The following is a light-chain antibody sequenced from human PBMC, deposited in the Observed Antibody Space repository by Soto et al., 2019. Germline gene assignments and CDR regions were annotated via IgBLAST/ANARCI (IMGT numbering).Light chain of an antibody. CDR1: QSVLYSSNNKNY. V-gene: IGKV4-1*01. CDR2: WAS. J-gene: IGKJ4*01. CDR3: QQYFSPPLA. Sequence: DIVMTQSPDSLAVSLGERATINCKSSQSVLYSSNNKNYLAWYQQKPGQPPKLLIYWASTRESGVPDRFSGSGSGTGFTLTISSLQAEDGAVYYCQQYFSPPLAFGGGTKVEIK.